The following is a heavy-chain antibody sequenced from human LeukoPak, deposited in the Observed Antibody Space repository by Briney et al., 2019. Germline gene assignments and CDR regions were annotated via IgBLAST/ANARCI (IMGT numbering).Heavy chain of an antibody. J-gene: IGHJ4*02. CDR2: IYYSGST. Sequence: SETLSLTCTVSGGSISSYYWSWIRQPPGKGLEWIGYIYYSGSTNYNPSLKSRVTISVDTSKNQFSLKLSSVTAADTAVYYCARPLSYRRGPPQNWGQGTLVTVSS. CDR1: GGSISSYY. V-gene: IGHV4-59*12. CDR3: ARPLSYRRGPPQN. D-gene: IGHD6-19*01.